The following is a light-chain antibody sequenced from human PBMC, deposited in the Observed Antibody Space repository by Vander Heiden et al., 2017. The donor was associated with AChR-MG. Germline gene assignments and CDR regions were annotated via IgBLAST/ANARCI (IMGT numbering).Light chain of an antibody. Sequence: QSALTQPASVSGSPGQSITISCTGTSSDVGASNLVSWYQQHPGNAPKLVIFEDTRRPSGISDRFFGSKSGNTASLTVSAVQAEDDADYYCCSYAGWSTWVFGGGTKLTVL. V-gene: IGLV2-23*01. CDR3: CSYAGWSTWV. CDR1: SSDVGASNL. J-gene: IGLJ3*02. CDR2: EDT.